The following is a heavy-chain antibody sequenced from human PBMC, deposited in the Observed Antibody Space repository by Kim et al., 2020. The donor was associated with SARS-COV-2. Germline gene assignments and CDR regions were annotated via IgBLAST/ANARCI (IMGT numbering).Heavy chain of an antibody. CDR3: ARFHDYGDYYWFDP. CDR1: GYTFTGYY. Sequence: ASVKVSCKASGYTFTGYYMHWVRQAPGQGLEWMGWINPNSGGTNYAQKFQGRVTMTRDTSISTAYMELSRLRSDDTAVYYCARFHDYGDYYWFDPWGQGTLVTVSS. CDR2: INPNSGGT. J-gene: IGHJ5*02. V-gene: IGHV1-2*02. D-gene: IGHD4-17*01.